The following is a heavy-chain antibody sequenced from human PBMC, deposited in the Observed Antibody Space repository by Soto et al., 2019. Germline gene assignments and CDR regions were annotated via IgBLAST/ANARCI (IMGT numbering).Heavy chain of an antibody. V-gene: IGHV3-23*01. D-gene: IGHD4-17*01. J-gene: IGHJ4*02. Sequence: EVQLLESGGGLVQPGGSLRLSCAASGFSFSTYSMAWVRQTPGKGLAWVSGLSGGGSNTFYADFVQGRFTISVDNSKNTVYLQMNSLRVEDTAGYYCARWDGYGDVWGQGTLVTVSS. CDR3: ARWDGYGDV. CDR1: GFSFSTYS. CDR2: LSGGGSNT.